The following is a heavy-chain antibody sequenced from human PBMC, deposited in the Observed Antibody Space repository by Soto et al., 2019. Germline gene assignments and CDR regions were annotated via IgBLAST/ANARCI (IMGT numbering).Heavy chain of an antibody. CDR1: GGSISSSNW. Sequence: QVQLQESGPGLVKPSGTLSLTCAVSGGSISSSNWWSWVRQSPGKGLEWIGEIYHTGNTNYNPSLRGRVTISIDKAKNQFSLNLRTVTAADTAVYYCATSRVGSGSFYKRFDPWGQGTLVTVSS. CDR2: IYHTGNT. CDR3: ATSRVGSGSFYKRFDP. J-gene: IGHJ5*02. V-gene: IGHV4-4*02. D-gene: IGHD1-26*01.